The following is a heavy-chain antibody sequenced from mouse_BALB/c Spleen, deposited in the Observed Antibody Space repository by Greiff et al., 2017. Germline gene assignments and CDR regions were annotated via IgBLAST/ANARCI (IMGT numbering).Heavy chain of an antibody. D-gene: IGHD4-1*01. CDR1: GFTFSSFG. CDR2: ISSGSSTI. CDR3: ARLLTGYWYFDV. Sequence: DVKLQESGGGLVQPGGSRKLSCAASGFTFSSFGMHWVRQAPEKGLEWVAYISSGSSTIYYADTVKGRFTISRDNPKNTLFLQMTSLRSEDTAMYYCARLLTGYWYFDVWGAGTTVTVSS. V-gene: IGHV5-17*02. J-gene: IGHJ1*01.